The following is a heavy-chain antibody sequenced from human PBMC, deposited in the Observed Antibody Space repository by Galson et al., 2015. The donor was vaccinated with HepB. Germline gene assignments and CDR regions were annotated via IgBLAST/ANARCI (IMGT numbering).Heavy chain of an antibody. CDR2: IWYDGSNK. D-gene: IGHD3-10*01. CDR3: AREGLLWFGEHHYYYYGMDV. V-gene: IGHV3-33*08. J-gene: IGHJ6*02. CDR1: GFTFRSYG. Sequence: SLRLSCAASGFTFRSYGMHWVRQAPGKGLEWVALIWYDGSNKYYADSVKGRFTISRDNSKKTLFLQMNSLRAEDTAVYYCAREGLLWFGEHHYYYYGMDVWGQGTTVTVSS.